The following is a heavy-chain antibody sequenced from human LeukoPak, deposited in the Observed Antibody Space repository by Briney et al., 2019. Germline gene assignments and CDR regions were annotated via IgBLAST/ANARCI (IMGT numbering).Heavy chain of an antibody. J-gene: IGHJ4*02. CDR2: ISYDGSNK. CDR1: GFTFSSHW. V-gene: IGHV3-30-3*01. Sequence: GGSLRLSCVASGFTFSSHWMHWVRQAPGKGLEWVAVISYDGSNKYYADSVKGRFTISRDNSKNTLYLQMNSLRAEDTAVYYCARSRYDFWSGYTVDYWGQGTLVTVSS. D-gene: IGHD3-3*01. CDR3: ARSRYDFWSGYTVDY.